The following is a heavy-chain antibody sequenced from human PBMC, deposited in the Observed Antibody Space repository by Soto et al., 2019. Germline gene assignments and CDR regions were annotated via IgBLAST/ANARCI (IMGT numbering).Heavy chain of an antibody. CDR1: GDTFSSFA. V-gene: IGHV1-69*12. Sequence: QVQLVQSGAEVKKPGSSVQVSCKASGDTFSSFAISWVRQAPGQGLEWMGGIIPIFRTPNYAQKFQGRVTITADEPTSTAYMELSSLTSEDTAVYYCARDKDREQLGGNYYYALDVWGQGTTVIVSS. CDR2: IIPIFRTP. CDR3: ARDKDREQLGGNYYYALDV. J-gene: IGHJ6*02. D-gene: IGHD1-1*01.